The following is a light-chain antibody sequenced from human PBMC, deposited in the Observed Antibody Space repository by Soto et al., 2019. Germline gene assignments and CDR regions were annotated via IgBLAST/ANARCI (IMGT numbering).Light chain of an antibody. V-gene: IGKV1-5*03. J-gene: IGKJ4*01. CDR3: QQYYSYSPLT. CDR2: KAS. CDR1: QSVRDW. Sequence: DIQMTQSPSTLSASVGDRVTVTCRASQSVRDWVAWYQQQAGRAPRLLIYKASSLQSGVPSMFSGSGFGTEFTLTLSSLQPDDFASYYCQQYYSYSPLTFGGGTKVEIK.